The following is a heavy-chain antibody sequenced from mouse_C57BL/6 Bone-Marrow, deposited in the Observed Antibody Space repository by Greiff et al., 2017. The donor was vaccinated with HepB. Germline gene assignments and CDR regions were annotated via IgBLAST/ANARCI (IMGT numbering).Heavy chain of an antibody. V-gene: IGHV1-62-2*01. Sequence: VQLQQSGAELVKPGASVKLSCKASGYTFTEYTIHWVKQRSGQGLEWIGWFYPGSGSIKYNENFKDKATLTADKSSSTVYMELSRLTSEDSAVYCCARPIGYYYAMDYWGQGTSVTVSS. CDR3: ARPIGYYYAMDY. CDR2: FYPGSGSI. CDR1: GYTFTEYT. J-gene: IGHJ4*01.